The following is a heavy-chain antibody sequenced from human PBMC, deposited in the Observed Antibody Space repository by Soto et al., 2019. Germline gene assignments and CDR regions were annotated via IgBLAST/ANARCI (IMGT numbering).Heavy chain of an antibody. CDR2: ISSSSSTI. CDR3: ASNGGDTR. J-gene: IGHJ3*01. V-gene: IGHV3-48*02. Sequence: EVQLVESGGGLFQPGGSLRLSCAASGFTFSSYSMNWVRQATGKGLEWVSYISSSSSTIYYEDSVKGRFTISRDNAKNPLYLQINSQRDEDTAGYYCASNGGDTRWGQGTMV. CDR1: GFTFSSYS. D-gene: IGHD2-21*02.